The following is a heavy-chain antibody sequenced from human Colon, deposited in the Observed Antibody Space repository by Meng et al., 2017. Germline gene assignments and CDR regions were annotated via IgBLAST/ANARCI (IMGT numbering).Heavy chain of an antibody. D-gene: IGHD3-16*01. Sequence: VQLQQWGAGLVKPAETLSLTCAISDGSFGGYFWSWIRQSPGKGPEWIGEINQYGTANYNPSVEGRVSMSVDTSKNQFSLKLRSVTAADTAVYYCARGALVESWLRLLYFEYWGQGTLVTVSS. CDR2: INQYGTA. CDR1: DGSFGGYF. CDR3: ARGALVESWLRLLYFEY. V-gene: IGHV4-34*02. J-gene: IGHJ4*02.